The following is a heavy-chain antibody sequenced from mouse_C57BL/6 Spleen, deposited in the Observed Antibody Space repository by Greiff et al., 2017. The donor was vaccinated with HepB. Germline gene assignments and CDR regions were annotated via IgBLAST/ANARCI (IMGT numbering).Heavy chain of an antibody. J-gene: IGHJ2*01. V-gene: IGHV1-69*01. Sequence: QVQLQQPGAELVMPGASVKLSCKASGYTFTSYWMHWVKQRPGQGLEWIGEIDPSDSYTNYNQKFKGKSTSTVDKSSSTAYMQLSSLTSEDSAVYYWARRLDYSNYGEYFDYWGQGTTLTVSS. CDR1: GYTFTSYW. CDR3: ARRLDYSNYGEYFDY. D-gene: IGHD2-5*01. CDR2: IDPSDSYT.